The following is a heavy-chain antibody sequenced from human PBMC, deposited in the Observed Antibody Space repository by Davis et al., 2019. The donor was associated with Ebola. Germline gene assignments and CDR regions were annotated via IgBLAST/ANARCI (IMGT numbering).Heavy chain of an antibody. Sequence: PGGSLRPSCAASGSTFSNYAMSWVRQAPGKGLEWVASISASDGTIKYAASVKGRFTISRDNSKSTLYLQMDSLRGEDTAVYYCAKARVDSGSNPIFDYWGRGTLVTLSS. CDR2: ISASDGTI. CDR1: GSTFSNYA. J-gene: IGHJ4*02. D-gene: IGHD1-26*01. V-gene: IGHV3-23*01. CDR3: AKARVDSGSNPIFDY.